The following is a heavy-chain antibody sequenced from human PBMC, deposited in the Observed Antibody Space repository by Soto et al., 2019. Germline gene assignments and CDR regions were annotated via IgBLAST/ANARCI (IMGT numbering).Heavy chain of an antibody. J-gene: IGHJ4*02. CDR1: GFTFSSYA. V-gene: IGHV3-23*01. Sequence: GGSLRLSCAASGFTFSSYAMSWVRQAPGKGPEWVSAISGSGGSTYYADSVKGRFTISRDNSKNTLYLQMNSLRAEDTAVYYCAKGRYCSGGSCQLPDYWGQGTLVTVSS. CDR2: ISGSGGST. CDR3: AKGRYCSGGSCQLPDY. D-gene: IGHD2-15*01.